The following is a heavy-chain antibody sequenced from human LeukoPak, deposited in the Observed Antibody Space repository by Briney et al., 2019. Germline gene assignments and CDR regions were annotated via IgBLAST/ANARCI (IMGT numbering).Heavy chain of an antibody. CDR1: GGSISSSSYY. J-gene: IGHJ5*02. D-gene: IGHD3-10*01. CDR2: IYYSGNT. Sequence: PSETLSLTCTVSGGSISSSSYYWGWIRQPPGKGLEWIGSIYYSGNTYYNPSLKSRVTISVDTSKNQFSLKLSSVTAADTAVYYCARLRGVNWFDPWGQGTLVTVSS. V-gene: IGHV4-39*01. CDR3: ARLRGVNWFDP.